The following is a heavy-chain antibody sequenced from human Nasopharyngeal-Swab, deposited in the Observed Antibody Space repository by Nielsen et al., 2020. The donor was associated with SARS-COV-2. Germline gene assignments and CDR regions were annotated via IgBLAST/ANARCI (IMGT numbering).Heavy chain of an antibody. CDR1: GFTFSSYS. J-gene: IGHJ3*02. CDR3: ASVRGSYNRGAFDI. Sequence: GESLKISCAASGFTFSSYSMNWVRQAPGKGPEWVSSISSSSSYIYYADSVKGRFTISRDNAKNSLYLQMNSLRAEDTAVYYCASVRGSYNRGAFDIWGQGTMVTVSS. CDR2: ISSSSSYI. D-gene: IGHD5-24*01. V-gene: IGHV3-21*01.